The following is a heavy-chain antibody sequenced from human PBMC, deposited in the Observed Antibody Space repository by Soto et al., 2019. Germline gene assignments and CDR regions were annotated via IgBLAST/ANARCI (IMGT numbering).Heavy chain of an antibody. CDR1: GGTFSSYA. Sequence: HVQLVQSGAEVKKPGSSVKVSCKASGGTFSSYAISWVRQAPGQGLEWMGGIIPIFGTANYAQKFQGRVTITADESTSTAYMELSSLRSEDTAVYYCARDHNWNDVSDYYYGMDVWGQGTTVTVSS. D-gene: IGHD1-20*01. J-gene: IGHJ6*02. CDR3: ARDHNWNDVSDYYYGMDV. CDR2: IIPIFGTA. V-gene: IGHV1-69*12.